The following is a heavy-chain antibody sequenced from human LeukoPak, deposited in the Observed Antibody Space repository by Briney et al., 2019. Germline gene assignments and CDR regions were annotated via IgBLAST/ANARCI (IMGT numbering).Heavy chain of an antibody. Sequence: ASVKVSCKASGYTFTSYAMNWVRQAPGQGLEWMGWINTNTGNPTYAQGFTGRFVFSLDTSVSTAYLQISSLKAEDTAVYYCARPLLGPGMGAITFDPWGQGTLVTVSS. CDR1: GYTFTSYA. J-gene: IGHJ5*02. D-gene: IGHD3-10*01. CDR2: INTNTGNP. CDR3: ARPLLGPGMGAITFDP. V-gene: IGHV7-4-1*02.